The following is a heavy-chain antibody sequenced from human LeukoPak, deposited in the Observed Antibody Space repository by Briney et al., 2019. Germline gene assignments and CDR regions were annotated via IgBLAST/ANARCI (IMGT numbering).Heavy chain of an antibody. CDR1: GGSISSYY. D-gene: IGHD6-13*01. CDR2: TYSSGST. Sequence: PSETLSLTCTVSGGSISSYYWSWIRQPAGKGLEWIGRTYSSGSTNYNPSLKSRVTISVDKSKNQFSLKLSSVTAADTAVYYCARAPLVIAAAGRFFDYWGQGTLVTVSS. J-gene: IGHJ4*02. CDR3: ARAPLVIAAAGRFFDY. V-gene: IGHV4-4*07.